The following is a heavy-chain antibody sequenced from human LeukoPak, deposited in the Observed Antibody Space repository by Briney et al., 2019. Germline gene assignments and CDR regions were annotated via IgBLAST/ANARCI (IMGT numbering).Heavy chain of an antibody. D-gene: IGHD2-8*01. CDR3: AKQLGSWTDGNCYFDH. V-gene: IGHV3-23*01. CDR2: IGFSGTST. Sequence: PGGSLRLSCAASGFTFSSSAMSWVRQAPGKGLEWVSAIGFSGTSTYYADSVKGRLTISRDNSKNTLYLQMNSLRAEDTAVYFCAKQLGSWTDGNCYFDHWGQGTLVTVSS. J-gene: IGHJ4*02. CDR1: GFTFSSSA.